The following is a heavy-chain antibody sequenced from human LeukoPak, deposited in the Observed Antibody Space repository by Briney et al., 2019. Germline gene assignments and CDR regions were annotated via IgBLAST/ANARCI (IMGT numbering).Heavy chain of an antibody. CDR3: ARTHYYDSSGYYYGLVY. CDR1: GYTFTSYG. J-gene: IGHJ4*02. Sequence: ASVKVSCKASGYTFTSYGISWVRQAPGQGLEWMGWISAYSGNTNYAQKLQGRVTMTTDTSTNTAYMELRSLRSDDTAVYYCARTHYYDSSGYYYGLVYWGQGTLVTVSS. CDR2: ISAYSGNT. V-gene: IGHV1-18*01. D-gene: IGHD3-22*01.